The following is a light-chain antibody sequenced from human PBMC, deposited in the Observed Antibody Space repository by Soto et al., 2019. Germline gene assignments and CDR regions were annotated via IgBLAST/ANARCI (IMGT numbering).Light chain of an antibody. CDR3: QQYYSYHS. CDR2: AAS. CDR1: QGISSY. J-gene: IGKJ3*01. V-gene: IGKV1-8*01. Sequence: AIRMTQSPSSFSASTGDRVTITCRASQGISSYLAWYQQKPGKAPKLLIYAASTLQSGVPSRFSGSGSGTDFTLTIICLQSEDFATYYCQQYYSYHSFCPGTKVDIK.